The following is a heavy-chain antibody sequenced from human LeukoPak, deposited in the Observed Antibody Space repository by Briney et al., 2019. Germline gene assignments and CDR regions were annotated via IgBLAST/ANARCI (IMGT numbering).Heavy chain of an antibody. CDR2: IWYDGSNK. V-gene: IGHV3-33*08. CDR1: GFTFSNYA. Sequence: GGSLRLSCAASGFTFSNYAIHCVRQAPGKGLEWVAVIWYDGSNKYYADSVKGRFTISRDNSKNTLYLQMNSLRAEDTAVYYCARYIGGSFDYWGQGTLVTVSS. D-gene: IGHD2-15*01. J-gene: IGHJ4*02. CDR3: ARYIGGSFDY.